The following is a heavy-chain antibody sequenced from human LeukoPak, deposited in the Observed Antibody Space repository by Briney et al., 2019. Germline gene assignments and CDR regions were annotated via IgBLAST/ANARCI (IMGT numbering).Heavy chain of an antibody. CDR3: ARGGYSGTEKPNDY. Sequence: GASVKVSCKASGYTFSGYYLHWVRQAPGQGLEWMGWTNPNSGDTYYVQNFQGRVSMTRDTSISTAYMELSRLRSDDTALYYCARGGYSGTEKPNDYWGQGTLVTVSS. CDR2: TNPNSGDT. D-gene: IGHD1-26*01. CDR1: GYTFSGYY. V-gene: IGHV1-2*02. J-gene: IGHJ4*02.